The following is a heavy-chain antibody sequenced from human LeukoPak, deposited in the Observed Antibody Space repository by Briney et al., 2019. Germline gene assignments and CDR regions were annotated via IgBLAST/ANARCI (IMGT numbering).Heavy chain of an antibody. D-gene: IGHD6-19*01. Sequence: QPGGSLRLSCAVSGITLSNYGMSWVRQAPGKGLEWVSVIYSGGSTYYADSVKGRFTISRDNSKNTLYLQMNSLRAEDTAVYYCARGPGSGWPYGFDYWGQGTLVTVSS. CDR2: IYSGGST. CDR3: ARGPGSGWPYGFDY. V-gene: IGHV3-66*01. CDR1: GITLSNYG. J-gene: IGHJ4*02.